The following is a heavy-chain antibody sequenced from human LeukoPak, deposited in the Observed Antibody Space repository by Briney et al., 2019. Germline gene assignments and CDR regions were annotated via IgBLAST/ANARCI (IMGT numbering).Heavy chain of an antibody. CDR1: GGTFSINA. D-gene: IGHD2-2*01. J-gene: IGHJ3*02. Sequence: ASVKVSCKASGGTFSINAITWVRQAPGQGLEWMGGIIPMSETPKYTQKFQGRVTIATDESTNTAYMELSSLRSEDTAVYYCARDKNSGECVSNSCYGVWPLDIWGQGTMVTASS. V-gene: IGHV1-69*05. CDR3: ARDKNSGECVSNSCYGVWPLDI. CDR2: IIPMSETP.